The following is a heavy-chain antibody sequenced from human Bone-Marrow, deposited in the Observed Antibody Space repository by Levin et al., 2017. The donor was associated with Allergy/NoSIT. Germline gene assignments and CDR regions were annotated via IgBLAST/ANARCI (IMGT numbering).Heavy chain of an antibody. CDR2: IYYTGST. V-gene: IGHV4-39*01. J-gene: IGHJ5*01. D-gene: IGHD1-14*01. CDR3: ARHEVGNTRTIDS. CDR1: GGSISGSHYY. Sequence: ASETLSLTCTVSGGSISGSHYYWAWIRQPPGTGLEWIGSIYYTGSTYDNPSLKSRVTISVDTSQNQFSLRLSSVTASDTAVYYCARHEVGNTRTIDSWGQGTLVTVSS.